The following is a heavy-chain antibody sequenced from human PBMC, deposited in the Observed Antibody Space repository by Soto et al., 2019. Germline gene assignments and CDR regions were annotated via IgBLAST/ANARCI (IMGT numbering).Heavy chain of an antibody. V-gene: IGHV3-21*01. CDR3: AGEGIMITFGGVIVPLRYFDY. J-gene: IGHJ4*02. D-gene: IGHD3-16*02. CDR2: ISSSSSYI. Sequence: GGSLRLSCAASGFTFSSYSMNWVRQAPGKGLEWVSSISSSSSYIYYADSVKGRFTISRDNAKNSLYLQMNSLRAEDTAVYYCAGEGIMITFGGVIVPLRYFDYWGQGTLVTVSS. CDR1: GFTFSSYS.